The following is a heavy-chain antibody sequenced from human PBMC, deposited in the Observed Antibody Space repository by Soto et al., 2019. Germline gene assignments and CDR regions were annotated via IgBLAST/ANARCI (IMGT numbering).Heavy chain of an antibody. J-gene: IGHJ4*02. V-gene: IGHV1-18*01. Sequence: ASLKVSCKASGYTVTSYGISGVRQAPGQGLEWMGWISAYNGNTNYAQKLQGRVTMTTDTSTSTAYMELRSLRSDDTAVYYCARARYNWNDSADYWGQGTLVTVSS. CDR1: GYTVTSYG. D-gene: IGHD1-20*01. CDR3: ARARYNWNDSADY. CDR2: ISAYNGNT.